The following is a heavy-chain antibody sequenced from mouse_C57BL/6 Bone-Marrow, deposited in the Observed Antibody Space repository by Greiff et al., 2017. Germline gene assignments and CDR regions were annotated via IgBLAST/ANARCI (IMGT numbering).Heavy chain of an antibody. Sequence: VQLQQSGAELVKPGASVKVSCKASGYAFSSYWMNWVKQRPGKGLEWIGQIYPGDGDTNYNGKFKGKATLTADKSSSTAYMQLSSLTSEDSAVYFCARRETMWSYFDYWGQGTTLTVSS. CDR3: ARRETMWSYFDY. J-gene: IGHJ2*01. D-gene: IGHD1-1*02. CDR1: GYAFSSYW. V-gene: IGHV1-80*01. CDR2: IYPGDGDT.